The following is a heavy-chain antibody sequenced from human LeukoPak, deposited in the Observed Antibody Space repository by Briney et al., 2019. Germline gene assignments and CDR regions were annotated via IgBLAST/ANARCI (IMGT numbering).Heavy chain of an antibody. Sequence: SGPALVKPTQTLTLTFTFSGFSLSTSGMRVSWIRQPPGKALEWLARINWDDDKFYTTSLKTTLTISKGTAQNQVILTITNMSPVDTATYYCARTLYYYDSSGYYTTGDDAFDIWGQGTMVTVSS. J-gene: IGHJ3*02. V-gene: IGHV2-70*04. CDR1: GFSLSTSGMR. CDR2: INWDDDK. D-gene: IGHD3-22*01. CDR3: ARTLYYYDSSGYYTTGDDAFDI.